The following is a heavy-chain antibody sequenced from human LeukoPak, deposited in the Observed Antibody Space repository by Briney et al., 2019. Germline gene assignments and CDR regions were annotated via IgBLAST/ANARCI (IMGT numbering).Heavy chain of an antibody. CDR1: GYTFSSYG. Sequence: ASVKVSCKASGYTFSSYGISWVRQAPGHGLEWMGWISAYNGDTLYAQKFQGRVTMTTDTSTSTAYMELRSLRSDDTAVYYCARDRYCSITKCYNWFDPWGQGTLVTVSS. J-gene: IGHJ5*02. CDR3: ARDRYCSITKCYNWFDP. V-gene: IGHV1-18*01. D-gene: IGHD2-2*01. CDR2: ISAYNGDT.